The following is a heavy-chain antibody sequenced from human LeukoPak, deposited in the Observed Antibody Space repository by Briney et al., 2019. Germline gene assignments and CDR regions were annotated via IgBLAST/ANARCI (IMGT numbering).Heavy chain of an antibody. CDR3: AKVAYYDSSGYYYEDYFDY. CDR2: ISGSGGST. V-gene: IGHV3-23*01. Sequence: PGGSLRLSCAASGFTFSSYGMSWVRQAPGKGLEWVSAISGSGGSTYYADSVKGRFTISRDNSKNTLYLQMNSLRAEDTAVYYCAKVAYYDSSGYYYEDYFDYWGQGTLVTVSS. J-gene: IGHJ4*02. D-gene: IGHD3-22*01. CDR1: GFTFSSYG.